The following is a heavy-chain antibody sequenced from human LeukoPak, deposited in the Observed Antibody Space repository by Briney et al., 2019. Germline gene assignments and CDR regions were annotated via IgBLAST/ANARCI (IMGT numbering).Heavy chain of an antibody. D-gene: IGHD4-17*01. V-gene: IGHV3-30-3*01. J-gene: IGHJ6*02. CDR1: EFTFSSYA. Sequence: PSGGSLRLSCIASEFTFSSYAMHWVRQAPGKGLEWVAVISYDGSNKYYADSVKGRFTISRDNSKNTLYLQMNSLRAEDTAVYYCARDLPFDYGDYVPYGMDVWGQGTTVTVSS. CDR2: ISYDGSNK. CDR3: ARDLPFDYGDYVPYGMDV.